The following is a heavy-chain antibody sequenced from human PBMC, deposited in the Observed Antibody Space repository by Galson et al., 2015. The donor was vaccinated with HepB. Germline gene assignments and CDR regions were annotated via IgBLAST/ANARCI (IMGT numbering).Heavy chain of an antibody. Sequence: SLRLSCAASGFSFSDNYMTWIRQAPGKGLECVSYISNSGSNIYGAVSLKGRFTSSRDNVRKSMWLQMNSLRAEDTAVYYCAKDWTYWGQGTLVTVSS. CDR2: ISNSGSNI. CDR3: AKDWTY. D-gene: IGHD3/OR15-3a*01. J-gene: IGHJ4*02. CDR1: GFSFSDNY. V-gene: IGHV3-11*01.